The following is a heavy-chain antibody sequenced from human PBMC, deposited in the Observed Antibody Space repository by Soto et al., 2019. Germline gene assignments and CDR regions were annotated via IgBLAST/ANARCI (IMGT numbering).Heavy chain of an antibody. CDR1: GFSFSSYG. J-gene: IGHJ6*02. D-gene: IGHD6-19*01. Sequence: GGSLRLSCAASGFSFSSYGMHWVRQAPGKGLDWVAVIWYDGSNKYYAESVKGRFTISRDNSKNTLYVQMNSLTVEDTAVYYCARVTVAGDPGYYGMDVWGQGTTVTVSS. V-gene: IGHV3-33*01. CDR3: ARVTVAGDPGYYGMDV. CDR2: IWYDGSNK.